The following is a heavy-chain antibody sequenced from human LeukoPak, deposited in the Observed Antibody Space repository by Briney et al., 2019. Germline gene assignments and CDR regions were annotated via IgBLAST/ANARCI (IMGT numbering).Heavy chain of an antibody. J-gene: IGHJ4*02. CDR1: GFSVSNYA. D-gene: IGHD1-26*01. Sequence: GGSLRLSCVVSGFSVSNYAMSWVRQAAGKGLEWVSGITTAADSYYRDSVEGRFTTSRDNSKNTLYVQMNSLRDEDTAVYYCAKDQRWESPHYLDSWGQGTLVTVSS. CDR3: AKDQRWESPHYLDS. CDR2: ITTAADS. V-gene: IGHV3-23*01.